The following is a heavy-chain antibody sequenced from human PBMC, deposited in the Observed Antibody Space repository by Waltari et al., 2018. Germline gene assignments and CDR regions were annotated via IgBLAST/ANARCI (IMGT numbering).Heavy chain of an antibody. J-gene: IGHJ5*02. CDR3: AREFLEGGHDWFDP. CDR1: GYTFSSYA. V-gene: IGHV1-69*01. CDR2: IIPIFGTA. Sequence: QVQLVQSGAEVKKPGASVKVSCKASGYTFSSYAISWVRQAPGQGLEWMGGIIPIFGTANYAQKFQGRVTITADESTSTAYMELSSLRSEDTAVYYCAREFLEGGHDWFDPWGQGTLVTVSS. D-gene: IGHD3-3*01.